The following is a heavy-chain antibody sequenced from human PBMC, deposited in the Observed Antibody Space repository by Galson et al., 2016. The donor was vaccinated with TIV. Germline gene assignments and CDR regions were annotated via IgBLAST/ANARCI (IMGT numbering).Heavy chain of an antibody. CDR1: GDSLSEIV. V-gene: IGHV1-24*01. CDR3: ATVAWVPGLSLDN. Sequence: SVKVSCKVSGDSLSEIVIHWVRQAPGKGLEWMGGFDPEVQKTIYAQKMQGRVTMTADTSTDTAYMELGSLRLEDTAVYYCATVAWVPGLSLDNWGRGTLVIVSS. D-gene: IGHD3-16*02. CDR2: FDPEVQKT. J-gene: IGHJ4*02.